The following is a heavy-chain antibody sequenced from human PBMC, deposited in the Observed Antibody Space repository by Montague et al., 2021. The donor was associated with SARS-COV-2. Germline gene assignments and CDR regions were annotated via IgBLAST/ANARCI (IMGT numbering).Heavy chain of an antibody. D-gene: IGHD1-14*01. J-gene: IGHJ3*02. Sequence: SETLSLTCAVYGGSFSGYHWTWIRQAPGKGLEWIAEIDHGGKTNYNPSLKSRTTISVDTSKKQFSLKLSSVTAADTAVYYCARGMYGLTETTDAFDIWGQGTMVSVSS. CDR1: GGSFSGYH. CDR2: IDHGGKT. CDR3: ARGMYGLTETTDAFDI. V-gene: IGHV4-34*01.